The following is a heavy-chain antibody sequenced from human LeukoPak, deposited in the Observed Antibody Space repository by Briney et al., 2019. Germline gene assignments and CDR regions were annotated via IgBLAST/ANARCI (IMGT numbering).Heavy chain of an antibody. J-gene: IGHJ5*02. Sequence: SETLSLTGAVYGGSFSGYYWSGIRQPPGKGLEWIGEINHSGSTNYNPSLKSRVTISVDTSKNQFSLKLSSVTAADTAVYYCARGGEQQLDIWFDPWGQGTLVTVSS. D-gene: IGHD6-13*01. CDR1: GGSFSGYY. V-gene: IGHV4-34*01. CDR2: INHSGST. CDR3: ARGGEQQLDIWFDP.